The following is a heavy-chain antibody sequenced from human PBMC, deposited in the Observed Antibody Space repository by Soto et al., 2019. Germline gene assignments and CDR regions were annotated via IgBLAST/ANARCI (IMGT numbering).Heavy chain of an antibody. CDR3: ARGSAYYDFWSGYRGWFDP. V-gene: IGHV4-59*01. D-gene: IGHD3-3*01. Sequence: SETLSLTCTVSGGSISSYYWSWIRQPPGKGLEWIGYIYYSGSANYTPSLKSRVTISVDTSKNQFSLKLSSVTAADTAVYYCARGSAYYDFWSGYRGWFDPWGQGTLVTVSS. CDR2: IYYSGSA. CDR1: GGSISSYY. J-gene: IGHJ5*02.